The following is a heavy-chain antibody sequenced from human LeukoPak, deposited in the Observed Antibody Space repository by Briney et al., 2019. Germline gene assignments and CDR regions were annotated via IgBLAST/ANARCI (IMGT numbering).Heavy chain of an antibody. V-gene: IGHV3-23*01. J-gene: IGHJ4*02. CDR2: IFGSGGST. CDR3: AKATTGYSSGRFPGWPVDY. D-gene: IGHD6-19*01. Sequence: GGSLRLSCAASGFTFSSYAMYWVRQAPGKGLEWVSGIFGSGGSTHYADSVKGRFTISRDNSKNTVYLQTNSLRAEDTAVYYCAKATTGYSSGRFPGWPVDYWGQGTLVTVSS. CDR1: GFTFSSYA.